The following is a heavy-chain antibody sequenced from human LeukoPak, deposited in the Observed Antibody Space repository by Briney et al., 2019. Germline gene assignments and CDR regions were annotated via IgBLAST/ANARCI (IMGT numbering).Heavy chain of an antibody. CDR3: AKDGQFTISWCDY. CDR1: GFTFSNYA. D-gene: IGHD6-13*01. Sequence: PGGSLRLSCAASGFTFSNYAMSWVRQAPGKGLEWVSAISGSGGSIYYADSVKGRFTISRDNSKNTLYLQMNSLRAEDTAVYCCAKDGQFTISWCDYWGQGTLVTVSS. J-gene: IGHJ4*02. V-gene: IGHV3-23*01. CDR2: ISGSGGSI.